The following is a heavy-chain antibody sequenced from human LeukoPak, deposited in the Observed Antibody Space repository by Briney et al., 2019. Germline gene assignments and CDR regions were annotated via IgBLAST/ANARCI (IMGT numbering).Heavy chain of an antibody. CDR2: ISFDATNK. CDR3: AKDSSADDSSGYSYYFDY. V-gene: IGHV3-30*18. Sequence: GGSLRLSCAASGFTFSSYGMHWVRQAPGKGLEWLAVISFDATNKHYADSVKGRFTISRDNSKNTLYLQMNSLRAEDTAVYYCAKDSSADDSSGYSYYFDYWGQGTLATVSS. D-gene: IGHD3-22*01. J-gene: IGHJ4*02. CDR1: GFTFSSYG.